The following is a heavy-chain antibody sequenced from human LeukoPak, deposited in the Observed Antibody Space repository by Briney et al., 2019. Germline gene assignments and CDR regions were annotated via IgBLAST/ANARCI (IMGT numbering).Heavy chain of an antibody. CDR1: GFTFSSYA. D-gene: IGHD3-22*01. Sequence: PGGSLRLSCAASGFTFSSYAMSWVRQAPGKGLEWVSAISGSGGSTYYADSVKGRFTISRDNSKNTLYLQMNSLRAEDTAVYYCARDKDSSGYGDYWGQGTLVTVSS. J-gene: IGHJ4*02. V-gene: IGHV3-23*01. CDR2: ISGSGGST. CDR3: ARDKDSSGYGDY.